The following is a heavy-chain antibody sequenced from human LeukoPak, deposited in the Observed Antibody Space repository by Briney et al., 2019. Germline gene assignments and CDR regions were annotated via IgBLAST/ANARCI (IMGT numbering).Heavy chain of an antibody. V-gene: IGHV1-2*02. D-gene: IGHD3-3*01. J-gene: IGHJ5*02. CDR3: ARPETYYDFWMNWFDP. Sequence: ASVKVSCKASGYTFTGYYMHWVRQAPGQGLEWMGWINPNTGVTNYAQKFQGRVTMTRDTSISTAYMELRRLRSDDTAVYYCARPETYYDFWMNWFDPWGQGTLVTVSS. CDR1: GYTFTGYY. CDR2: INPNTGVT.